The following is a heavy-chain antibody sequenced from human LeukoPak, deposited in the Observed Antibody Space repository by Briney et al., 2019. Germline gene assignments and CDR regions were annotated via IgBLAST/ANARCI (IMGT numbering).Heavy chain of an antibody. V-gene: IGHV3-66*01. CDR1: GFTVSSDY. CDR3: ARDPGLPNGMDV. CDR2: IYSGGCT. Sequence: GGSLRLSCAASGFTVSSDYMSWVRQAPGKGLEWVSTIYSGGCTCYSDSVKGRFSIPRDNSKNTLYLQMKTLRAERTAVYYCARDPGLPNGMDVWGQGTTVTVSS. J-gene: IGHJ6*02.